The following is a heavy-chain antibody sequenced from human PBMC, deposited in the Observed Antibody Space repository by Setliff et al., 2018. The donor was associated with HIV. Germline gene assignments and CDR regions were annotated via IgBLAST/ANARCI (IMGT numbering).Heavy chain of an antibody. D-gene: IGHD3-10*01. CDR1: RRTFSEDA. CDR3: AKAVRGYGSTYYNYYYMDV. J-gene: IGHJ6*03. V-gene: IGHV1-69*13. Sequence: GASVKVSCKTSRRTFSEDAINWVRQAPGEGLEWVGGIIHILGTADYAEKFQGRATITADEPRSKVYLEVSNLRSEDTAVYYCAKAVRGYGSTYYNYYYMDVWGKGTTVTVSS. CDR2: IIHILGTA.